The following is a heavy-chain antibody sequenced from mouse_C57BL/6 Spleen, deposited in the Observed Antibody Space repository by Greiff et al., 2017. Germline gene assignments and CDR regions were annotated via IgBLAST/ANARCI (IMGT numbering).Heavy chain of an antibody. CDR2: IYPGSGSI. CDR1: GYTFTEYT. J-gene: IGHJ4*01. CDR3: ARQEEKVPDDSGCMDY. Sequence: VQLQQSGAELVKPGASVKLSCKASGYTFTEYTIHWVKQRSGQGLEWIGWIYPGSGSIKYNEKFKDKATLTADKSSSTAYMELRRLTSEDSAVYYCARQEEKVPDDSGCMDYWGQGTSVTVSS. V-gene: IGHV1-62-2*01. D-gene: IGHD2-4*01.